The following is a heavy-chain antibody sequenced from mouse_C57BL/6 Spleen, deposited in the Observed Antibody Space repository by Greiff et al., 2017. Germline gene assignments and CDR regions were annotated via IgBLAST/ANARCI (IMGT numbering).Heavy chain of an antibody. CDR2: IYPGDGDT. J-gene: IGHJ4*01. Sequence: VQGVESGPELVKPGASVKISCKASGYAFSSSWMNWVKQRPGKGLEWIGRIYPGDGDTNYNGKFKGKATLTADKSSSTAYMQLSSLTSEDSAVYFCAREDYDAYYYAMDYWGQGTSVTVSS. CDR1: GYAFSSSW. V-gene: IGHV1-82*01. D-gene: IGHD2-4*01. CDR3: AREDYDAYYYAMDY.